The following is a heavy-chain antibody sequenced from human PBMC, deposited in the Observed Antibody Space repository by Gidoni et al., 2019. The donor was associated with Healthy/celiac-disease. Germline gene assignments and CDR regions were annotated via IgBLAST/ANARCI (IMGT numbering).Heavy chain of an antibody. CDR2: IIPIFGTA. Sequence: QVQLVQSGAAVKKPGSSVKVSCKASGGTFSSYAISWVRQAPGQGLEWMGGIIPIFGTANYAQKFQGRVTITADESTSTAYMELSSLRSEDTAVYYCARDADIVVVPAEADSYYYYMDVWGKGTTVTVSS. CDR3: ARDADIVVVPAEADSYYYYMDV. D-gene: IGHD2-2*01. V-gene: IGHV1-69*01. J-gene: IGHJ6*03. CDR1: GGTFSSYA.